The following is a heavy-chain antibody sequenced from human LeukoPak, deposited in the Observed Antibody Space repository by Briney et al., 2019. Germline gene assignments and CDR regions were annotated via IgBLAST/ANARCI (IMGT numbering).Heavy chain of an antibody. V-gene: IGHV1-18*01. CDR1: GYTLTSYG. J-gene: IGHJ6*02. CDR3: ARVRVGATSNGDYYYYGMDV. Sequence: ASVKVSCKASGYTLTSYGISWVRQAPGQGLEWMGWISAYNGNTNYAQKLQGRVTMTTDTSTSTAYMELRSLRSDDTAVYYCARVRVGATSNGDYYYYGMDVWGQGTTVTVSS. D-gene: IGHD1-26*01. CDR2: ISAYNGNT.